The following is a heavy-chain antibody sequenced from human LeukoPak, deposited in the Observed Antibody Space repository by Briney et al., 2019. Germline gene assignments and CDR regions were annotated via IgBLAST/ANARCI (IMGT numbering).Heavy chain of an antibody. J-gene: IGHJ4*02. CDR2: IYYSGST. CDR3: AGIRVGAANFDY. V-gene: IGHV4-59*01. CDR1: GGSISSYY. D-gene: IGHD2-15*01. Sequence: SETLSLTCTVSGGSISSYYWSWIRQPPGKGLEWIGYIYYSGSTNYNSSLKSRVTISVDKSQNQFSLKLSSVTAEDTAVYYCAGIRVGAANFDYWGQGTLVTVSS.